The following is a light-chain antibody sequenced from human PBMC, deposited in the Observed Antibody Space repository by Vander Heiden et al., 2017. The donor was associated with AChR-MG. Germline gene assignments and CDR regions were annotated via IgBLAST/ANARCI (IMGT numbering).Light chain of an antibody. CDR2: AAS. CDR3: QQYYSTLYT. Sequence: DIQMTQSPSSLSASVGDRVTITCRASQGISNSLAWYQQQPGKAPKLLLYAASRLESGVPSRFSGSGSGTDYTLTISSLQPEDCATYYCQQYYSTLYTFGQGTKLEIK. CDR1: QGISNS. V-gene: IGKV1-NL1*01. J-gene: IGKJ2*01.